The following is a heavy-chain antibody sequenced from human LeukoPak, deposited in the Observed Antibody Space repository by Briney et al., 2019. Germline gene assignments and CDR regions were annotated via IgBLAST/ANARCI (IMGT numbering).Heavy chain of an antibody. J-gene: IGHJ5*02. V-gene: IGHV1-8*02. CDR1: GGTFLTHT. D-gene: IGHD3-22*01. CDR3: ARGRGPSSGHRIWFDP. Sequence: GASVKVSCKTSGGTFLTHTFSWVRQAPGQGLEWMGWMNPNSGNTGYAQKFQGRVTMTRNTSISTAYMELSSLRSEDTAVYYCARGRGPSSGHRIWFDPWGQGTLVTVSS. CDR2: MNPNSGNT.